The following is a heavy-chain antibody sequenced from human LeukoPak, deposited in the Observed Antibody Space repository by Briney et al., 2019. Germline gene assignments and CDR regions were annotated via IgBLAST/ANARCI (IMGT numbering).Heavy chain of an antibody. CDR1: GFTFSSYG. V-gene: IGHV3-33*01. CDR3: APVVPAADFGS. Sequence: GGSLRLSCAASGFTFSSYGMHWVRQAPGKGLEGVAVIWYDGSNKYYADSVKGRFTISRDNSKNTLYLQMNSLRAEDTAVYYCAPVVPAADFGSWGQGTLVTVSS. D-gene: IGHD2-2*01. CDR2: IWYDGSNK. J-gene: IGHJ4*02.